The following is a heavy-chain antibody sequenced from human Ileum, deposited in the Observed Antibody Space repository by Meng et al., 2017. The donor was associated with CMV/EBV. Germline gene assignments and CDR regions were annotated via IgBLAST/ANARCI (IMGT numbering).Heavy chain of an antibody. CDR3: ARERSEGTYNWFDP. CDR1: GYSFSSYV. J-gene: IGHJ5*02. D-gene: IGHD3-3*01. V-gene: IGHV3-21*01. CDR2: IKSSNSNI. Sequence: SGYSFSSYVMNWVRQAPGKGLEWVASIKSSNSNIKYAESVKGRFAISRDNAESSLYLQMDSLKVEDTAVYYCARERSEGTYNWFDPWGQGTLVTVSS.